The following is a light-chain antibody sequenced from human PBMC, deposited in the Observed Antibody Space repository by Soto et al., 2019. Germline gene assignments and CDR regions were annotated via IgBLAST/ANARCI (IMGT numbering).Light chain of an antibody. CDR1: QSVISN. J-gene: IGKJ1*01. Sequence: EIVLTQSPATLSLSPVERATLSCRASQSVISNLAWYPQKPGQAPRLLIYGASARATGIPARFSGSGSGTEFTLTISSLESEDSAVYYCQQYSSWPPWTFGQGTKVDIK. CDR2: GAS. V-gene: IGKV3-15*01. CDR3: QQYSSWPPWT.